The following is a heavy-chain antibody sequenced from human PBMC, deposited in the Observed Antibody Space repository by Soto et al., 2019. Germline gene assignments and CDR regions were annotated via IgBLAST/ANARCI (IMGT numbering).Heavy chain of an antibody. CDR3: ARAGVRGYSYGLFDF. CDR1: GYTFTSFA. D-gene: IGHD5-18*01. V-gene: IGHV1-3*01. Sequence: GASVKVSCKASGYTFTSFALHWVRQAPGQRLEWMGWINAGNGNTKYSQKFQGRVTITRGTYASTAYMDLSSLGSEDTAVYYCARAGVRGYSYGLFDFWGQGTLVNVSS. J-gene: IGHJ4*02. CDR2: INAGNGNT.